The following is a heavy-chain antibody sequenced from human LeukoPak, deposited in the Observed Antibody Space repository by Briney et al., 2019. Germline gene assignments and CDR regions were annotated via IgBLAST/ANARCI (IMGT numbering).Heavy chain of an antibody. V-gene: IGHV5-51*01. Sequence: GESLKISCKGSGYSFTSYWIGWVRQMPGKGLEWMGIIYPGDSGTRYSPSFQGQVTISADKSISTAYLRWSSLKASDTAMYYCARPTYYYDSSGYFDYFDYWGQGTLVTVSS. CDR1: GYSFTSYW. CDR2: IYPGDSGT. D-gene: IGHD3-22*01. J-gene: IGHJ4*02. CDR3: ARPTYYYDSSGYFDYFDY.